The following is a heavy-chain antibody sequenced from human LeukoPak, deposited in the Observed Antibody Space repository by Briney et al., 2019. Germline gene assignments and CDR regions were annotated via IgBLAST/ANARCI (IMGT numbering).Heavy chain of an antibody. CDR2: IIPIFDTA. CDR3: ARDATLLWFGETLGGNFYY. J-gene: IGHJ4*02. CDR1: GGTSNNYA. V-gene: IGHV1-69*13. Sequence: SVKVSCKASGGTSNNYACSWLRQAPGQGLEWMGGIIPIFDTAHYAQKFQGRVTITADESTSTAYMERSSLRSEDTAVYYCARDATLLWFGETLGGNFYYWGQGTLVTVSS. D-gene: IGHD3-10*01.